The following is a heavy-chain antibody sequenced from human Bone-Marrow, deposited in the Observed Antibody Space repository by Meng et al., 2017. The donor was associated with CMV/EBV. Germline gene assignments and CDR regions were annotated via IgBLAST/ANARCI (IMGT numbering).Heavy chain of an antibody. Sequence: GESLKISCAASGFTFDDYAMHWVRQAPGKGLEWVSAISGSGGSTYYADSVKGRFTISRDNSKNTLYLQMNSLRAEDTAVYYCAKGPYCSSTSCSYSAGGRGYFDYWGQGTLVTVSS. CDR3: AKGPYCSSTSCSYSAGGRGYFDY. D-gene: IGHD2-2*01. V-gene: IGHV3-23*01. CDR2: ISGSGGST. CDR1: GFTFDDYA. J-gene: IGHJ4*02.